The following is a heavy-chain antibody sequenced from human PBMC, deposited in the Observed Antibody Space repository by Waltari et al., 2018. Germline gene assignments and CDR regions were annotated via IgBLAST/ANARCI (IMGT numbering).Heavy chain of an antibody. Sequence: QVQLQESGQGLVKPSGTLSLTCAVSGDSISGNYWWSWVRQSPEKGLEWIGQVYHSGKTHYNPSRQSRVTISVDKPKNQFSLNLNSVTAADTAVYYCAGDRAIGLFFDYWGRGTLVTVSS. CDR3: AGDRAIGLFFDY. V-gene: IGHV4-4*02. CDR1: GDSISGNYW. J-gene: IGHJ4*02. CDR2: VYHSGKT. D-gene: IGHD2-2*01.